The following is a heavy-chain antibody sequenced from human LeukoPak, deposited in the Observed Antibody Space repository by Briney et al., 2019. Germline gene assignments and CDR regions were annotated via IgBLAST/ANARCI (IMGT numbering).Heavy chain of an antibody. CDR2: ICGSGGST. D-gene: IGHD5-12*01. Sequence: GGTLRLSCAASGFTFRSYATSWVRQAPGKGLEWVSAICGSGGSTYYADPVKGRSPISRDNSNNTLPLQMNSLRAEDTAVYYCAKDLAYGGYDASDFWGQGTLVTVSS. CDR3: AKDLAYGGYDASDF. J-gene: IGHJ4*02. CDR1: GFTFRSYA. V-gene: IGHV3-23*01.